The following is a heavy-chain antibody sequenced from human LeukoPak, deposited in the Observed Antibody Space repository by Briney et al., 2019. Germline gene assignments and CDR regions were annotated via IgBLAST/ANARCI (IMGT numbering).Heavy chain of an antibody. Sequence: ASVKVSCKASGYTFTSYGISWVRQAPGQGLEWMGWISAYNGNTNYAQKLQGRVTMNPDTYTRKANMELRSLRSDDTGVYYCARVANYDFWSGYSTLDYWGQGTLVTVSS. V-gene: IGHV1-18*01. CDR1: GYTFTSYG. D-gene: IGHD3-3*01. CDR3: ARVANYDFWSGYSTLDY. J-gene: IGHJ4*02. CDR2: ISAYNGNT.